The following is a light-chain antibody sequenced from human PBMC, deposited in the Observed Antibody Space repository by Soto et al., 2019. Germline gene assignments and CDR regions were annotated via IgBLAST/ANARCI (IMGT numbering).Light chain of an antibody. V-gene: IGKV3-20*01. CDR2: GAS. CDR3: QFGTLVWT. CDR1: QSVSDTY. J-gene: IGKJ1*01. Sequence: EIVLTQSPGTLSLSPGERATLSCRASQSVSDTYLAWYQQKPGQPPRLLIYGASNRATGILDRFSGSGSGTDFTLTVSRLEPEDFAVYYCQFGTLVWTFGQGTKVEIK.